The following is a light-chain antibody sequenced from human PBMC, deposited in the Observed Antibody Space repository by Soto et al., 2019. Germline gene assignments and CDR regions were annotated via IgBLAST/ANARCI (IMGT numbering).Light chain of an antibody. J-gene: IGKJ2*01. Sequence: EVVLTQSPGTLSLSPGESATLSCRASQSVTNNYFAWYQQKPGQAPSLLIFGSSDRATGIPDRFSGSGSGTDFTLTISILEPEDFAVYYCHQYGSSPPYTFGQGTKLEIK. V-gene: IGKV3-20*01. CDR2: GSS. CDR1: QSVTNNY. CDR3: HQYGSSPPYT.